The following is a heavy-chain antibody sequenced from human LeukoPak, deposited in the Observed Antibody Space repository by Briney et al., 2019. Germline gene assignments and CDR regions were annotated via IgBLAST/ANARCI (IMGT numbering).Heavy chain of an antibody. CDR3: TTDTYYYDSLDY. V-gene: IGHV3-11*01. CDR1: GFTFSDYY. CDR2: ISSSGSTI. Sequence: KPGGSLRLSCAASGFTFSDYYMSWIRQAPGKGLEWVSYISSSGSTIYYADSVKGRFTISRDNAKNSLYLQMNSLKTEDTAVYYCTTDTYYYDSLDYWGQGTLVTVSS. D-gene: IGHD3-22*01. J-gene: IGHJ4*02.